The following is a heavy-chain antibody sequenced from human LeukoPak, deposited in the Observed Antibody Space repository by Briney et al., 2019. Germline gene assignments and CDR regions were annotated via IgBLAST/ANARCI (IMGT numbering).Heavy chain of an antibody. V-gene: IGHV3-30*02. Sequence: PGGSLRLSCAASGFTFSSYGMHWVRQAPGKGLEWVAFIRGDGSNKYYADSVKGRFTISRDNYKNTLYLQRNRLRAEDTAVYYCAKGSKVNFWSWPEPGIWGQGTMVTVSS. CDR1: GFTFSSYG. CDR2: IRGDGSNK. D-gene: IGHD3-3*01. J-gene: IGHJ3*02. CDR3: AKGSKVNFWSWPEPGI.